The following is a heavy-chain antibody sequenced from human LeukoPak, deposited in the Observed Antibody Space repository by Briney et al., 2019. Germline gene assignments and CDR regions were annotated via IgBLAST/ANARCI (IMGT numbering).Heavy chain of an antibody. CDR2: ITAIGSTI. CDR1: GFTFSSYE. CDR3: ARDFNYYDSSGYPHWYFDL. V-gene: IGHV3-48*03. J-gene: IGHJ2*01. D-gene: IGHD3-22*01. Sequence: PGGSLRLSCAASGFTFSSYEMNWVRQAPGKGLEWVSYITAIGSTIYYADSVKGRFTISRDNAKNSLYLQMNSLRAEDTAVYYCARDFNYYDSSGYPHWYFDLWGRGTLVTVSS.